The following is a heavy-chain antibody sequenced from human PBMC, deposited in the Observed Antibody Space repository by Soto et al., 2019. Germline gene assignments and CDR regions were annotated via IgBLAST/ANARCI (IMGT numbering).Heavy chain of an antibody. V-gene: IGHV4-59*08. D-gene: IGHD3-10*01. J-gene: IGHJ5*02. CDR2: IYYSGST. CDR1: DGSISSYY. Sequence: NPSETLSLTCTVSDGSISSYYWSWIRQPPGKGLEWIGYIYYSGSTDHNPSLKSRVTISVDTSKNQFSLKLSSVTAADTAVYFCARHWYGSGTHYPFDPWGQGTLVTVSS. CDR3: ARHWYGSGTHYPFDP.